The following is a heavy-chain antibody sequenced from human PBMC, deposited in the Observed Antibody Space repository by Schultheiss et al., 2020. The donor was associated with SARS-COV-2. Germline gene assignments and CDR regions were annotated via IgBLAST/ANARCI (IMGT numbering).Heavy chain of an antibody. Sequence: SETLSLTCTVSGGSVSSGSYYWSWIRQPPGKGLEWIGYIYYSGSTYYNPSLKSRVTISVDTSKNQFSLKLSSVTAADTALYYCARERVGKYYYDSSVHYFDLWGRGTRVTVAS. V-gene: IGHV4-31*03. J-gene: IGHJ2*01. D-gene: IGHD3-22*01. CDR2: IYYSGST. CDR1: GGSVSSGSYY. CDR3: ARERVGKYYYDSSVHYFDL.